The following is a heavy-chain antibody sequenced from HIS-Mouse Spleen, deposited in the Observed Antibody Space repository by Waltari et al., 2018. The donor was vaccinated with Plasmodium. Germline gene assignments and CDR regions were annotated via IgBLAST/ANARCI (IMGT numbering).Heavy chain of an antibody. V-gene: IGHV4-34*01. Sequence: QVQLQQWGAGLLKPSETLSLTCAVYGGSFSGYYWSWIGQPPGRGLEWIGELNHSGSTNYNPPLKSRVTIAGDTSKNQFFLKLSSVTAADTAVYYCASSGSGSYYYWGQGTLVTVSS. CDR1: GGSFSGYY. D-gene: IGHD3-10*01. J-gene: IGHJ4*02. CDR3: ASSGSGSYYY. CDR2: LNHSGST.